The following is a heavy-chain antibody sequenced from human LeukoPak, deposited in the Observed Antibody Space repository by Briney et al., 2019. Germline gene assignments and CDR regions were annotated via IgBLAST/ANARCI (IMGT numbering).Heavy chain of an antibody. CDR3: ATSKDF. CDR2: INLDGSDT. Sequence: GGSLRLSCAASGFTSSRYWMRRFLQAPGKGLMWVSRINLDGSDTSYADSVKGRFTISRDNAKNTVYLQMNSLRAEDTAVYYCATSKDFWGQGTLVTVSS. D-gene: IGHD3-3*01. J-gene: IGHJ4*02. V-gene: IGHV3-74*01. CDR1: GFTSSRYW.